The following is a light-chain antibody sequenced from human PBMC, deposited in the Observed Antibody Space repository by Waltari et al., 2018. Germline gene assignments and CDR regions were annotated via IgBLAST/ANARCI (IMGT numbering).Light chain of an antibody. CDR1: NIGNKG. CDR3: QVWDNRSDHII. Sequence: SYALTQPPSVSVAPGNTAKITCGGNNIGNKGVHWYQQKPGQAPLLVIYDDSDRPAGVPEGFSGSNSGNTATLTISRVEAGDEADYYCQVWDNRSDHIIFGGGTKLTVL. J-gene: IGLJ2*01. V-gene: IGLV3-21*04. CDR2: DDS.